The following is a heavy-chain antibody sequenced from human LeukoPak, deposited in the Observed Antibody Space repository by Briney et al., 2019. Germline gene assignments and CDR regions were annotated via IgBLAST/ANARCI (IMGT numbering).Heavy chain of an antibody. V-gene: IGHV1-69*13. Sequence: ASVKVSCKASGGTFSSYAISWVRLAPGQGLEWMGGIIPIFGTANYAQKFQGRVTITADESTSTAYMELSSLRSEDTAVYYCALEDYYYYMDVWGKGTTVTVSS. CDR3: ALEDYYYYMDV. J-gene: IGHJ6*03. CDR2: IIPIFGTA. CDR1: GGTFSSYA.